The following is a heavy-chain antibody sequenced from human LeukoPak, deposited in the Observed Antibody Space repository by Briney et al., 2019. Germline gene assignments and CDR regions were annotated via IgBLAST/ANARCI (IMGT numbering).Heavy chain of an antibody. CDR3: ARAVVWRQLVLEYNWFDP. D-gene: IGHD3-3*01. Sequence: PSDTPSLTCTLSGGSISSYYWSCIPQPPGEGVECIGYIYYSGGTNFNTPLKSRVTISVDTRQNQFSPKLRSVSPPDTAVYYCARAVVWRQLVLEYNWFDPWGQGTLVIVSS. CDR2: IYYSGGT. CDR1: GGSISSYY. J-gene: IGHJ5*02. V-gene: IGHV4-59*07.